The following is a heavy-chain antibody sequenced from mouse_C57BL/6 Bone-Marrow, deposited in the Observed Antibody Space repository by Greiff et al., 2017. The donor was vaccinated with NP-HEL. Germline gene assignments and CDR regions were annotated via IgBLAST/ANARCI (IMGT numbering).Heavy chain of an antibody. J-gene: IGHJ2*01. V-gene: IGHV5-16*01. Sequence: EVKLMESEGGLVQPGSSMKLSCTASGFTFSDYYMAWVRQVPEKGLEWVANINYDGSSTYYLDSLKSRFIISRDNAKNILYLQMSSLKSEDTATYYCARDTPFDDWGQGTTLTVSS. CDR1: GFTFSDYY. CDR2: INYDGSST. CDR3: ARDTPFDD.